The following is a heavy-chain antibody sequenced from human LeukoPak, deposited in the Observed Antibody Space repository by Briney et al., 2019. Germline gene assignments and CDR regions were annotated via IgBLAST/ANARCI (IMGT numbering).Heavy chain of an antibody. D-gene: IGHD6-6*01. CDR3: ASGSSSALGYNWFDP. V-gene: IGHV4-59*01. CDR2: IYYSGST. Sequence: GSLRLSCAASGFTFSSYWMSWVRQAPGKGLEWIGYIYYSGSTNYNPSLKSRVTISVDTSKNQFSLKLSSVTAADTAVYYCASGSSSALGYNWFDPWGQGTLVTVSS. J-gene: IGHJ5*02. CDR1: GFTFSSYW.